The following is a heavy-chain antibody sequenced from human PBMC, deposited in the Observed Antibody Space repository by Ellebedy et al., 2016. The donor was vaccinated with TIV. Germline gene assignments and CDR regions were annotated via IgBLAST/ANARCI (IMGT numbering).Heavy chain of an antibody. CDR3: ATSAAIDAFDI. D-gene: IGHD6-25*01. J-gene: IGHJ3*02. CDR2: LYFSGST. V-gene: IGHV4-39*02. CDR1: GGSIMRSGHY. Sequence: SETLSLXCSVSGGSIMRSGHYCTWIRQPPGKGLEWIGGLYFSGSTWYNPSLKSRVTISVDTSKNLFSLTLRSVTASDTAVYYCATSAAIDAFDIWGQGTMVTVSS.